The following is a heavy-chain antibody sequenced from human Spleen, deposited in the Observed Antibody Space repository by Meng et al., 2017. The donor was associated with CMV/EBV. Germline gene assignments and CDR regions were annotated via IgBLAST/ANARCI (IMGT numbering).Heavy chain of an antibody. V-gene: IGHV4-38-2*02. D-gene: IGHD2/OR15-2a*01. CDR3: ARRSGAEPIVWFDP. CDR2: IYHRGST. Sequence: SETLSLTCTVSGYSISSGYYWGWIRQPPGKGLEWIGSIYHRGSTNYNPSLKSRVTISVDTSKNQFSLKLSSVTAADTAVYYCARRSGAEPIVWFDPWGQGTLVTVSS. J-gene: IGHJ5*02. CDR1: GYSISSGYY.